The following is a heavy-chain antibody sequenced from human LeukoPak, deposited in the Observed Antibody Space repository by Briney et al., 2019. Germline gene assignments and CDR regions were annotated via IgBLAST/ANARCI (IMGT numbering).Heavy chain of an antibody. J-gene: IGHJ4*02. CDR3: ARDQYDTWSRRGNFDS. CDR1: GFTFSSYV. CDR2: ISSDGSNK. D-gene: IGHD3-3*01. Sequence: GRSLRLSCAASGFTFSSYVMHWVRQAPGKGLEWVAVISSDGSNKYCADSVKGRFTISRDNAKNSLFLQMDSLRVEDTAVFYCARDQYDTWSRRGNFDSWGQGTLVIVSS. V-gene: IGHV3-30-3*01.